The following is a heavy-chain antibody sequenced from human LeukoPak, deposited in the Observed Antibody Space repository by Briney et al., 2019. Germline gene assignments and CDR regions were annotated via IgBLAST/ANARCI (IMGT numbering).Heavy chain of an antibody. D-gene: IGHD3-10*01. V-gene: IGHV4-59*01. Sequence: SETLSLTCTVSGGSISSYYWSWIRQPPGKGLEWIGYIYYSGSTNYNPSLKSRVTISVDTSKNQFSLKLSSVTAADTAVYYCARDRGRAGTAFDIWGQGTMVTVSS. CDR2: IYYSGST. J-gene: IGHJ3*02. CDR1: GGSISSYY. CDR3: ARDRGRAGTAFDI.